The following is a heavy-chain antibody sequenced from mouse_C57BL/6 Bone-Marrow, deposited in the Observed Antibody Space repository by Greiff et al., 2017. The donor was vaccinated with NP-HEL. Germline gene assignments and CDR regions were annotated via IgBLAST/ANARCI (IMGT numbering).Heavy chain of an antibody. CDR1: GFTFSSYG. CDR2: ISSGGSYT. J-gene: IGHJ3*01. V-gene: IGHV5-6*01. Sequence: EVQVVESGGDLVKPGGSLKLSCAASGFTFSSYGMSWVRQTPDKRLEWVATISSGGSYTYYPDSVKGRFTISRDNAKNTLYLQMSSLKSEDTARYYCARGWGADFTWFAYWGQGTLVTVSA. CDR3: ARGWGADFTWFAY.